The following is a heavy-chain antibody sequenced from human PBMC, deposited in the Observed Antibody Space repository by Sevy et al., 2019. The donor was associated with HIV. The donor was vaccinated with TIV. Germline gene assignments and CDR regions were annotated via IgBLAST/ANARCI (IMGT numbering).Heavy chain of an antibody. CDR2: ISAYNGNT. Sequence: ASVKVSCKASGYTFTSYGISWVRQAPGQGLEWMGWISAYNGNTNYAQKLQGRVTMTTDTSTSTAYMELRSLRSDDTAVYYCARVFRVVPAAIPPIVGMDVWGQGTTVTVSS. CDR3: ARVFRVVPAAIPPIVGMDV. V-gene: IGHV1-18*01. D-gene: IGHD2-2*01. CDR1: GYTFTSYG. J-gene: IGHJ6*02.